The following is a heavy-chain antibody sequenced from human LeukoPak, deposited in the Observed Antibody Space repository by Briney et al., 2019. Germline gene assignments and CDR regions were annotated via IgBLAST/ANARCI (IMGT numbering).Heavy chain of an antibody. CDR1: GYTFTSYY. J-gene: IGHJ6*03. CDR3: ARDIAARRMYYYYYYMDV. D-gene: IGHD6-6*01. CDR2: INPSGGST. V-gene: IGHV1-46*01. Sequence: ASVKVSCKASGYTFTSYYMHWVRQAPGQGLERMGIINPSGGSTSYAQKFQGRVTMTRDTSTSTVYMELSSLRSEDTAVYYCARDIAARRMYYYYYYMDVWGKGTTVTVSS.